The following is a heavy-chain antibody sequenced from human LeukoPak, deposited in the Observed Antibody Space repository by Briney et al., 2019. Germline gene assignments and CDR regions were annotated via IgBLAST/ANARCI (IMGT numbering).Heavy chain of an antibody. D-gene: IGHD3-3*01. CDR3: ARDDSNY. CDR1: GFTFSDYW. V-gene: IGHV3-7*01. CDR2: IKPGGSEK. Sequence: GGSLRLSCAASGFTFSDYWMSWVRQAPGKGLEWVATIKPGGSEKFYVDSVKGRFTISRDNAENSLSLQMNDPRAEDTAMYFCARDDSNYWGQGTLVTVSS. J-gene: IGHJ4*02.